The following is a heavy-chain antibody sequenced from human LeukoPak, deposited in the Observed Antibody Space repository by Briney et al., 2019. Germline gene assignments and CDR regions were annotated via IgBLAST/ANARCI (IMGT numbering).Heavy chain of an antibody. CDR3: AREPTYYYDSSGRFDY. V-gene: IGHV4-4*07. D-gene: IGHD3-22*01. J-gene: IGHJ4*02. CDR2: IYTSGST. Sequence: PSETLSLTCTVSGGSISSYYWSWIRQPAGKGLEWIGRIYTSGSTNYNPSLKSRVTMSVDTSKNQFSLKLSSVTAADTAVYYCAREPTYYYDSSGRFDYWGQGTLVTVSS. CDR1: GGSISSYY.